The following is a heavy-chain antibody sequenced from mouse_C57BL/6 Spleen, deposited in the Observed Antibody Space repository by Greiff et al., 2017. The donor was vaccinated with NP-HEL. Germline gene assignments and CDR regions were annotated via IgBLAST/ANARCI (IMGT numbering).Heavy chain of an antibody. CDR3: AKPYYGSRWYFDV. CDR1: GFSLTSYG. V-gene: IGHV2-5*01. J-gene: IGHJ1*03. Sequence: VMLVESGPGLVQPSQSLSITCTVSGFSLTSYGVHWVRQSPGKGLEWLGVIWRGGSTDYNAAFMSRLSITKENSKSQVVFKMNSLQADDTDIYYCAKPYYGSRWYFDVWGTGTTVTVSS. CDR2: IWRGGST. D-gene: IGHD1-1*01.